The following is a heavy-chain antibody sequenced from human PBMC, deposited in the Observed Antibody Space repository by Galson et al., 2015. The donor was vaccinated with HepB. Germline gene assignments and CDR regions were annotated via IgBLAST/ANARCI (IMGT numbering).Heavy chain of an antibody. J-gene: IGHJ4*02. D-gene: IGHD1-26*01. V-gene: IGHV3-48*01. CDR2: ISSSSTTI. CDR3: AKGYSRSRFSGLGY. CDR1: TFIFSTYS. Sequence: SLRLSCAASTFIFSTYSMNWVRQAPGKGLEWVSYISSSSTTIYYADSVKGRFTISRDTSKNTLSLQMNSLRAEDTAVYYCAKGYSRSRFSGLGYWGQGTLVTVSS.